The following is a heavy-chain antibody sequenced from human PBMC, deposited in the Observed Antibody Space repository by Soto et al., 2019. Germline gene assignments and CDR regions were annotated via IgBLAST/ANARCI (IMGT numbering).Heavy chain of an antibody. V-gene: IGHV1-18*01. CDR3: ARDSRPYRSGWYYFDY. CDR1: GYTFTSYG. D-gene: IGHD6-19*01. CDR2: ISAYNGNT. J-gene: IGHJ4*02. Sequence: ASVKVSCKASGYTFTSYGISWVRQAPGQGLEWMGWISAYNGNTNYAQKLQGRVTMTTDTSTSTAYMELRSLRSDDTAVYYCARDSRPYRSGWYYFDYWGQGTLVTVSS.